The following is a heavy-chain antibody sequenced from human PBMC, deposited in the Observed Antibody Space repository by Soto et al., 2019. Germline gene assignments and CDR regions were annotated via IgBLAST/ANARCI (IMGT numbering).Heavy chain of an antibody. Sequence: PSETLSLTCAVYGGSFSGYYWSWIRQPPGKGLEWIGEINHSGSTNYNPSLKSRVTISVDTSKNQFSLKLSSVTAADTAVYYCAPPFGYDSSGYYSGYWGQGTLVTVSS. V-gene: IGHV4-34*01. CDR1: GGSFSGYY. D-gene: IGHD3-22*01. CDR2: INHSGST. J-gene: IGHJ4*02. CDR3: APPFGYDSSGYYSGY.